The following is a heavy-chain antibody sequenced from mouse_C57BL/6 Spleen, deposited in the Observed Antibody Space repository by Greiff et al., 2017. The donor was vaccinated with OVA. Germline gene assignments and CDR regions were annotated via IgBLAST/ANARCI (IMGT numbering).Heavy chain of an antibody. CDR3: TTSDGYPYYAMDY. Sequence: VQLKESGAELVRPGASVKLSCTASGFNIKDYYMHWVKQRPEQGLEWIGRIDPEDGDTEYAPKFQGKATMTADTSSNTAYLQLSSLTSEDTAVYYCTTSDGYPYYAMDYWGQGTSVTVSS. CDR2: IDPEDGDT. J-gene: IGHJ4*01. CDR1: GFNIKDYY. D-gene: IGHD2-3*01. V-gene: IGHV14-1*01.